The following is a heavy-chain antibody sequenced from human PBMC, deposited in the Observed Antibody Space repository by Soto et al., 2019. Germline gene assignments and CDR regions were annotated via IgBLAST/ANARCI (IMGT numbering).Heavy chain of an antibody. J-gene: IGHJ6*02. CDR2: IIPIFGTA. V-gene: IGHV1-69*01. CDR1: GGTFSSYA. CDR3: ARDRRYSGSGSYYNSYYHGKDV. Sequence: QVQLVQSGAEVKKPGSSVKVSCKASGGTFSSYAISWVRQAPGQGLEWMGGIIPIFGTANYAQKFQGRVTITADESTSTASLELSSLRSEGTAVYYCARDRRYSGSGSYYNSYYHGKDVWCQGNTVTVS. D-gene: IGHD3-10*01.